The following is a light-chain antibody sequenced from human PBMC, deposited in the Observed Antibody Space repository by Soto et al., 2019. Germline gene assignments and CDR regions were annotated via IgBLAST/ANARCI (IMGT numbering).Light chain of an antibody. CDR2: DVS. J-gene: IGKJ2*01. Sequence: EIVLTQSPGTLSLSPGERATLSCRASQSVGNFLAWYQQKPSQAPRLLIYDVSTSATGIPARFSGTGSGTEFTLTISSLQSEDFAIYSCQQYNNWPPYTFGQGTKVDIK. V-gene: IGKV3-15*01. CDR3: QQYNNWPPYT. CDR1: QSVGNF.